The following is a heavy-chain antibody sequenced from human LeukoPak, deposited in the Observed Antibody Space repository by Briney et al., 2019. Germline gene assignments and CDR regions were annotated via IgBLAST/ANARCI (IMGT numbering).Heavy chain of an antibody. CDR2: IIPIFGTA. J-gene: IGHJ4*02. V-gene: IGHV1-69*05. CDR3: ATSTYYYDSSGYYYAYFDY. D-gene: IGHD3-22*01. Sequence: GASVKVSCKASGGTFSSYAISWVRQAPGQGLEWMGGIIPIFGTANYAQKFQGRVTITTDESTSTAYMELSSLRSEDTAVYYCATSTYYYDSSGYYYAYFDYWGQGTLVTVPS. CDR1: GGTFSSYA.